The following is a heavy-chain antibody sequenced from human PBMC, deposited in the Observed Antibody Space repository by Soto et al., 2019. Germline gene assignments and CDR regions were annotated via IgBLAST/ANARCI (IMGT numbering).Heavy chain of an antibody. J-gene: IGHJ1*01. Sequence: PSETLSLTCTVSGGSISGYYWNWIRQHPEKGLEWIGYIYYSGSTYYNPSLRSRVTISADTSKNQFSLKLSSVTVADTAVYYCARSSVAGAGYFQHWGQGTQVTVSS. CDR1: GGSISGYY. CDR2: IYYSGST. V-gene: IGHV4-31*03. D-gene: IGHD6-19*01. CDR3: ARSSVAGAGYFQH.